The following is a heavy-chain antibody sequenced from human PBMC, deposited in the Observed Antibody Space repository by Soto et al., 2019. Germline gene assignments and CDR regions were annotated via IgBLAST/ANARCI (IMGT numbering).Heavy chain of an antibody. CDR1: GFTFSNYA. CDR3: AKDDGLVEWYLDY. Sequence: EVQLLESGGGLVQPGGSLRLSCAASGFTFSNYAMSWVRQAPGKGLEWVSAIGSSGGSTHYADSVKGRFTISRDNSKKTLYLQMNSLRAEDTAVYYCAKDDGLVEWYLDYWGQGTLVTVSS. J-gene: IGHJ4*02. V-gene: IGHV3-23*01. CDR2: IGSSGGST. D-gene: IGHD3-3*01.